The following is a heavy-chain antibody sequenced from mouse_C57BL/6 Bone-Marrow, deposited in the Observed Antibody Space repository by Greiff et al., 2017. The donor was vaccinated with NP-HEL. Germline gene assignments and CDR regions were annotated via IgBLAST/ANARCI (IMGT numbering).Heavy chain of an antibody. CDR2: IRLKSDNYAT. Sequence: EVKLVESGGGLVQPGGSMKLSCVASGSTFSNYWMNWVRQSPEKGLEWVAQIRLKSDNYATHYAESVKGRFTISRDDSKSSVYLQMNNLRAEDTGIYYCTRDGRYFDYWGQGTTLTVSS. D-gene: IGHD1-1*01. CDR3: TRDGRYFDY. V-gene: IGHV6-3*01. CDR1: GSTFSNYW. J-gene: IGHJ2*01.